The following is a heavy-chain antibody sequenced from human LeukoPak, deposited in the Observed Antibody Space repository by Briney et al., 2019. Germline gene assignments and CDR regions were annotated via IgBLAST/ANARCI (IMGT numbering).Heavy chain of an antibody. V-gene: IGHV3-9*03. CDR2: ISWNSGTV. CDR3: AKASADWYFDL. CDR1: GFNFNDYA. Sequence: PGGSLRLSCAASGFNFNDYAMHWVRQAPGKGLEWVLGISWNSGTVAYADSVKGRFTISRDNSKKSLYLQMNSLRAEDMALYYCAKASADWYFDLWGRGTLVTVSS. D-gene: IGHD2-2*01. J-gene: IGHJ2*01.